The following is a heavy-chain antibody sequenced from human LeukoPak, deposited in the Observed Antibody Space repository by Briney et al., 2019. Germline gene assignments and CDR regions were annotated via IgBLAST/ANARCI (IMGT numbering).Heavy chain of an antibody. D-gene: IGHD1-14*01. V-gene: IGHV3-23*01. Sequence: PGGSLRLSCAASGFTFSSYAMSWVRQAPGKGLEWVSAISGSGGSTYYADSVKGRFTISRDNSKNTLYLQMNSLRAEDTAVYYCAKGGASLNLYYYYYYYMDVWGKGTTVIVSS. CDR3: AKGGASLNLYYYYYYYMDV. CDR1: GFTFSSYA. CDR2: ISGSGGST. J-gene: IGHJ6*03.